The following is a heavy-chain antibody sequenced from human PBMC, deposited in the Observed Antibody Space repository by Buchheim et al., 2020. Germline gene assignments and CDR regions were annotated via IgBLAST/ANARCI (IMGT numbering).Heavy chain of an antibody. J-gene: IGHJ6*03. CDR2: INPSGCST. CDR3: ARDPAQTYYYYYMDV. Sequence: QVQLVQSGAEVKKPGASVKVSCKASGYTFTSYYMHWVRQAPGQGLEWMGIINPSGCSTSYAQKFQGRVTMTRDTSTSPVYMELSSLRSEDTAVYYCARDPAQTYYYYYMDVWGKGTT. CDR1: GYTFTSYY. V-gene: IGHV1-46*01.